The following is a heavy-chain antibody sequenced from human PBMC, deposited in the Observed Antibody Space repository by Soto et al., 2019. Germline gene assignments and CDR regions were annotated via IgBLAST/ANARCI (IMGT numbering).Heavy chain of an antibody. V-gene: IGHV2-5*02. Sequence: QITLKASGPTLVKPTQPLTLTCTFSGFSLSTSGVGVGWIRQPPGKALEWLAFIYWDDDKRYSPSLKSRLTLTKDTSKNQVVLTMTNMDHVDTATYYCAHSLIPNWGSRGAFDYWGQGTLVTFSS. CDR3: AHSLIPNWGSRGAFDY. J-gene: IGHJ4*02. CDR2: IYWDDDK. D-gene: IGHD7-27*01. CDR1: GFSLSTSGVG.